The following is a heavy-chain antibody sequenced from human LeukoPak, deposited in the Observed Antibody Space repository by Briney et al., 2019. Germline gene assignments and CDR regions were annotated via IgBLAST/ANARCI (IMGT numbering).Heavy chain of an antibody. CDR1: GYSFTSHY. CDR3: ARVGYCSGDRCYLHFDY. D-gene: IGHD2-15*01. CDR2: INPSGSST. V-gene: IGHV1-46*01. Sequence: ASVKVSCKASGYSFTSHYMHWVRQAPGQGLEWMGLINPSGSSTLYAQKFQGWVTMTRDTSITTVYMELNRLTSDDTALYYCARVGYCSGDRCYLHFDYWGQGTLVTVSS. J-gene: IGHJ4*02.